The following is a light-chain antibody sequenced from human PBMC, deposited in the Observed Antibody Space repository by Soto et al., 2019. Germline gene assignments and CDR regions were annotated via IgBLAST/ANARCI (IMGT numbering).Light chain of an antibody. V-gene: IGKV3-20*01. Sequence: EIVLTQSPGTLFLSPGEIATLSCRASQSVSSNYLAWYQQKPGQAPRLLIYGASSRATGVPDRFSGSGSGTDFTLTISRLEPEDFAVYSCQHYGTSRVTFGPGTKVDIK. CDR2: GAS. CDR3: QHYGTSRVT. J-gene: IGKJ3*01. CDR1: QSVSSNY.